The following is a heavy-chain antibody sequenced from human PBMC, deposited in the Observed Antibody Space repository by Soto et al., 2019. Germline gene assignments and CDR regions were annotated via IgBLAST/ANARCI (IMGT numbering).Heavy chain of an antibody. D-gene: IGHD2-8*01. CDR2: VSANNGHT. J-gene: IGHJ6*02. CDR3: ASDLESVTAQHFFYYYAMDV. Sequence: QGQLVQSGAEVKKPGASVKLSCKASGFTFSNYGLNWVRQAPGQGLEWMGWVSANNGHTNYAQNLQGRVSMTTDTTTSTAYMELRGLTFDDTAVYYCASDLESVTAQHFFYYYAMDVWGQGTTVTVSS. CDR1: GFTFSNYG. V-gene: IGHV1-18*01.